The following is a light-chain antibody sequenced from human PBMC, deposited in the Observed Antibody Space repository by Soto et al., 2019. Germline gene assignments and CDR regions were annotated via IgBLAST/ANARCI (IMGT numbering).Light chain of an antibody. CDR2: GAS. Sequence: VFTPSPGPPSSSPRGRIPPPWRAHQNVRSKHLAWYQQKPGQAPRLLIYGASSRATGIPDRFSGSGSGTEFTLTISSLQSEDFAVYYCQQNNNWPPIAFGQGTRLEIK. V-gene: IGKV3D-15*01. CDR1: QNVRSKH. CDR3: QQNNNWPPIA. J-gene: IGKJ5*01.